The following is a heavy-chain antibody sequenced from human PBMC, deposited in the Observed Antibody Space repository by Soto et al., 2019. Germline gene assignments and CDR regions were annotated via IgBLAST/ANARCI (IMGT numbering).Heavy chain of an antibody. Sequence: QVQLVESGGGLVKPGGSLRLSCAASGFTFSDYYMSWIRQAPGKGLEWVSYISSSSSYTNYADSVKGRFTISRDNAKNSLYLQMNSLRAEDTAVYYCARDPERHSYGYATNNWFDPWGQGTLVTVSS. D-gene: IGHD5-18*01. CDR3: ARDPERHSYGYATNNWFDP. V-gene: IGHV3-11*06. CDR2: ISSSSSYT. J-gene: IGHJ5*02. CDR1: GFTFSDYY.